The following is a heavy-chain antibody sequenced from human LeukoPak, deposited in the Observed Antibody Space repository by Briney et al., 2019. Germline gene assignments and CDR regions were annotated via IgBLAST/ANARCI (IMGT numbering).Heavy chain of an antibody. J-gene: IGHJ4*02. CDR3: ARGVGSSGLLNS. Sequence: ASVKVSCKASGYTFTDYYIHWVRQAPGQGLEWMGWINPNGGDTNYAQKFQGRVTMSRDTSISTAYMELSRLRSDDTAVYYCARGVGSSGLLNSWGQGTLVTVSS. V-gene: IGHV1-2*02. D-gene: IGHD6-19*01. CDR2: INPNGGDT. CDR1: GYTFTDYY.